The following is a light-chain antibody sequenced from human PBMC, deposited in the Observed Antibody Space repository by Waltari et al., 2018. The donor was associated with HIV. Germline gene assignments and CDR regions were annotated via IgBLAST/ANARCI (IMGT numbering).Light chain of an antibody. V-gene: IGLV1-47*01. Sequence: QSVVTQPPSASGTPGQRVTISCSGSDSNIGRNYVYWYQDLPGTAPKHLIYKNNQRSSGVPDRVSGSKADTSAPRAISGLRSEDEADYYCASWDDNLNSWGFGGGTKLTVL. CDR2: KNN. CDR3: ASWDDNLNSWG. J-gene: IGLJ3*02. CDR1: DSNIGRNY.